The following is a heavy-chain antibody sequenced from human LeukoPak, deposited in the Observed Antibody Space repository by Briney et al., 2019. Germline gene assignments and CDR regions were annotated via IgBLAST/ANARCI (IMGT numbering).Heavy chain of an antibody. CDR3: ARLGWLYGSGSMNWFDP. CDR2: IYTRGRT. CDR1: SGSVSTDNYY. Sequence: SETLSLTCTVSSGSVSTDNYYWTWIRQPAGKGLEWIGRIYTRGRTNYNPSLESRVTISVDTSKNQFSLKLSSVTAADTAVYYCARLGWLYGSGSMNWFDPWGQGTLVTVST. J-gene: IGHJ5*02. D-gene: IGHD3-10*01. V-gene: IGHV4-61*02.